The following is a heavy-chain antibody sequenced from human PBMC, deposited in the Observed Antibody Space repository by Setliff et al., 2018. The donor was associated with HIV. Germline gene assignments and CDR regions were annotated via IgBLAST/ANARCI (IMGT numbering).Heavy chain of an antibody. D-gene: IGHD2-21*01. CDR1: GYTFTGNSDYY. J-gene: IGHJ3*02. CDR2: INPYSGST. Sequence: VASVQVSCKASGYTFTGNSDYYLHWVRQAPGQGLEWMGWINPYSGSTLYAKKFQGRVTVTSDTSISTAYMQLSRLRSDDSALYYCTRRLRTRSAIAPFHIWGQGTMVTVSS. CDR3: TRRLRTRSAIAPFHI. V-gene: IGHV1-2*02.